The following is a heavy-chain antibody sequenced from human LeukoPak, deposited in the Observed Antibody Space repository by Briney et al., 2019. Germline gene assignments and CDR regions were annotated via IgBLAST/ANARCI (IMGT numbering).Heavy chain of an antibody. CDR1: GFNFGEFW. CDR2: IKEDGSES. CDR3: S. V-gene: IGHV3-7*01. Sequence: PEGSLRLSCAASGFNFGEFWMAWVRQTPGMGLEWVADIKEDGSESFYVDSVKGRFTISRDNSKNSLDLQMNRLRGDDTALYFDSWGLGTLVTVSS. J-gene: IGHJ4*02.